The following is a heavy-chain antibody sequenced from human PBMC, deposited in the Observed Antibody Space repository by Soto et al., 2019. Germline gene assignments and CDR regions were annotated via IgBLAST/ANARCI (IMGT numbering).Heavy chain of an antibody. CDR1: GLSIDDSA. J-gene: IGHJ4*01. Sequence: VESGGGLVQPGKSLRLSCVASGLSIDDSAMHWVRQVPGKGLEWVSGISWNSGRIGYGDSVKGRFTISRDNAKSSLYLQMDSLRPEDTAVYYCVKAFKAYTVTTYFEHWGRGVLVTVSS. CDR2: ISWNSGRI. D-gene: IGHD4-17*01. V-gene: IGHV3-9*01. CDR3: VKAFKAYTVTTYFEH.